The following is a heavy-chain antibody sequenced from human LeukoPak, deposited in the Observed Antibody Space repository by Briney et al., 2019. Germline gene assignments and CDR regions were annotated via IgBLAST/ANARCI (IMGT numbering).Heavy chain of an antibody. D-gene: IGHD2-15*01. V-gene: IGHV1-69*06. CDR3: AARVAATAADY. J-gene: IGHJ4*02. CDR2: IIPIFGTA. CDR1: GGTFSSYA. Sequence: GASVKVSCKASGGTFSSYAISWVRQAPGQGLEWMGGIIPIFGTANYAQKFQGRVTITADKSTSTAYMELSSLRSEDTAVYYCAARVAATAADYWGQGTLVTVSS.